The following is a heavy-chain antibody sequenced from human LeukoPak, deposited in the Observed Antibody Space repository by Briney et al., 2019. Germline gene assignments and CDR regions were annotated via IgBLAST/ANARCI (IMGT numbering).Heavy chain of an antibody. CDR2: IYHSGST. CDR1: GGSISSYY. CDR3: ARGVTETNYYYYGMDV. V-gene: IGHV4-59*12. Sequence: SETLSLTCTVSGGSISSYYWSWIRQPPGKGLEWIGYIYHSGSTYYNPSLKSRVTISVDRSKNQFSLKLSSVTAADTAVYYCARGVTETNYYYYGMDVWGQGTTVTVSS. J-gene: IGHJ6*02. D-gene: IGHD4-17*01.